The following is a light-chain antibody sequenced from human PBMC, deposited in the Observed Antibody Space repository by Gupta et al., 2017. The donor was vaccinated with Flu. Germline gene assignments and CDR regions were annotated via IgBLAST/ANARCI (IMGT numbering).Light chain of an antibody. CDR3: SSYAGSNGVI. J-gene: IGLJ2*01. CDR2: EVS. Sequence: QSALTQPPSASGSPGQSVTISCTGTSSDIGGYNYVSWSQQHPGKAPNLIIYEVSKWPSGVPNRFSGSKSGNKASLTVSGLQADDEADYYCSSYAGSNGVIFGGGTKLTVL. CDR1: SSDIGGYNY. V-gene: IGLV2-8*01.